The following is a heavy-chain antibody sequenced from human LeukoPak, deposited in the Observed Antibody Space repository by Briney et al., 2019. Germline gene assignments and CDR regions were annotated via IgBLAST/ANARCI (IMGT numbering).Heavy chain of an antibody. Sequence: GGSLPFSWSASGFPFSSYAIHWVRQAPGKGLEYVSAISDSGGSTYYADSVKGRFTISRDNSKNTLYLQMSSLRAEDTAVYFCVRGYSFGPYGMDVWGQGTGDPVSS. V-gene: IGHV3-64D*09. CDR1: GFPFSSYA. J-gene: IGHJ6*02. D-gene: IGHD2-15*01. CDR3: VRGYSFGPYGMDV. CDR2: ISDSGGST.